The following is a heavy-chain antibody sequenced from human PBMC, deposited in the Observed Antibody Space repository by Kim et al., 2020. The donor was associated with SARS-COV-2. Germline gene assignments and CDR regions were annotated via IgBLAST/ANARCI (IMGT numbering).Heavy chain of an antibody. Sequence: GGSLRLSCAASGFTFSSYSMNWVRQAPGKGLEWVSSISSSSSSYIYYADSVKGRFTISRDNAKNSLYLQMNSLRAEDTAVYYCARDWDTAMGSHVFDYWGQGTLVTVSS. V-gene: IGHV3-21*01. J-gene: IGHJ4*02. D-gene: IGHD5-18*01. CDR2: ISSSSSSYI. CDR1: GFTFSSYS. CDR3: ARDWDTAMGSHVFDY.